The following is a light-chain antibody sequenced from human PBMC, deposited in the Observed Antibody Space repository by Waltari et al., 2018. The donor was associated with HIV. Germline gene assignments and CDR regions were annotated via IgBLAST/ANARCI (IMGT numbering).Light chain of an antibody. CDR1: QSVGSH. CDR3: QQYNNWPPLT. CDR2: GAS. V-gene: IGKV3-15*01. Sequence: ETVMTQSPATLSVSPGERATLSCRASQSVGSHLAWYQQQPGQAPRLLIYGASTRATGIPARFSGSGSGTEFTLTISSLQSEDFAVYYCQQYNNWPPLTFGGGTKVEIK. J-gene: IGKJ4*01.